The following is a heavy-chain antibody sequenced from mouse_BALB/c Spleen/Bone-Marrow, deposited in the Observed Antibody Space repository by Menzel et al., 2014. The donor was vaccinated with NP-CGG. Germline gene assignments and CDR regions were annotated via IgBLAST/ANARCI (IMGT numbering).Heavy chain of an antibody. CDR1: GFTFSSYA. J-gene: IGHJ3*01. D-gene: IGHD2-12*01. CDR3: ARQTGSYDDWFAY. Sequence: DVMLVESGGGLVKPGGSLKLSCAASGFTFSSYAMSWVRQTPEKRLEWVATISSGGSYTYYPDSVKGRFTISRDNAKNTLYLQMSSLRSEDTAMYYCARQTGSYDDWFAYWGQGTLVTVSA. CDR2: ISSGGSYT. V-gene: IGHV5-9-1*01.